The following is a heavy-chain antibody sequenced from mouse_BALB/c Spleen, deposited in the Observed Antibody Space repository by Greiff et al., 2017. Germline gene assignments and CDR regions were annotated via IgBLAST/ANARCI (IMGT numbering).Heavy chain of an antibody. J-gene: IGHJ4*01. CDR1: GFSLTSYG. V-gene: IGHV2-9*02. CDR2: IWAGGST. D-gene: IGHD1-1*01. Sequence: VMLVESGPGLVAPSQSLSITCTVSGFSLTSYGVHWVRQPPGKGLEWLGVIWAGGSTNYNSALMSRLSISKDNSKSQVFLKMNSLQTDDTAMYYCARDGYCGSRYAMDYWGQGTSVTVSS. CDR3: ARDGYCGSRYAMDY.